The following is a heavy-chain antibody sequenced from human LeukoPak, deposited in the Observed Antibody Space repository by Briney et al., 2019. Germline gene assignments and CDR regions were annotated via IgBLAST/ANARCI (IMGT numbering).Heavy chain of an antibody. CDR1: GFTFSSYG. V-gene: IGHV3-30*18. J-gene: IGHJ4*02. CDR3: ANAYYYDSSGYYEISY. D-gene: IGHD3-22*01. CDR2: ISYDGSNK. Sequence: GGSLRLSCAASGFTFSSYGMHWVRQAPGKGLEWVAVISYDGSNKYYADSVKGRFTICRDNSKNTLYLQMNSLRAEDTAVYYCANAYYYDSSGYYEISYWGQGTLVTVSS.